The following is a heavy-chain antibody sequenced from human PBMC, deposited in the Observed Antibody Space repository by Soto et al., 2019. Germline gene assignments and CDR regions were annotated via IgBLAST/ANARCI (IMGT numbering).Heavy chain of an antibody. J-gene: IGHJ4*02. CDR3: ANEPQHTVTTPFDY. CDR2: ISGSGGST. D-gene: IGHD4-17*01. V-gene: IGHV3-23*01. Sequence: GGSLRLSCAASGFTFSRYAMSCVRQAPGKGLEWVSAISGSGGSTYYADSVKGRFTISRDNSKNTLYLQMNSLRAEDTAVYYCANEPQHTVTTPFDYWGQGTLVTVSS. CDR1: GFTFSRYA.